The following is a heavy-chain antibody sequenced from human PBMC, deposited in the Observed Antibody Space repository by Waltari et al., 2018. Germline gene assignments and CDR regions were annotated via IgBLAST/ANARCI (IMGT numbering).Heavy chain of an antibody. V-gene: IGHV1-24*01. CDR3: ATLIDYGDYSDGWFDP. Sequence: QVQLVQSGAEVKKPGASVKVSCKVSGYTLTELSMHWVRQAPGKGLEWMGGVDPEDGETIYAQKFQGRVTMTEDTSTDTAYMELSSLRSEDTAVYYCATLIDYGDYSDGWFDPWGQGTLVTVSS. CDR2: VDPEDGET. D-gene: IGHD4-17*01. J-gene: IGHJ5*02. CDR1: GYTLTELS.